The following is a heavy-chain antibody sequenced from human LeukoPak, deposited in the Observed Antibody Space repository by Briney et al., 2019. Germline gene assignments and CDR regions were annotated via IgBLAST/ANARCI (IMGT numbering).Heavy chain of an antibody. D-gene: IGHD3-10*01. CDR2: IIPIFGTA. CDR1: GGTFSSYA. V-gene: IGHV1-69*05. CDR3: AGTVSGPLYYFDY. J-gene: IGHJ4*02. Sequence: SVKVSCKASGGTFSSYAISWVRQAPGQGLEWMGGIIPIFGTANYAQKFQGRVTITTDESTSTAYMELSSLRSEDTAVYYCAGTVSGPLYYFDYWGQGTLVTVSS.